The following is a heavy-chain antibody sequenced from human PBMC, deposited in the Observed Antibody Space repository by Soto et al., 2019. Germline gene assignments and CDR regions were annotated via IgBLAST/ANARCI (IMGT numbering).Heavy chain of an antibody. V-gene: IGHV3-74*01. J-gene: IGHJ4*02. CDR3: ARVDYGAYYFDY. CDR2: INSAGSTT. CDR1: GFIFSSYW. Sequence: EVQLVESGGGLVQPGGSLRLSCAASGFIFSSYWMHWFRQAPGKGLVWVSRINSAGSTTSYEDSVKGLFTISRDNAKNTLYLQMNRLRAEDTAVYYCARVDYGAYYFDYWCQGTLVTVSS. D-gene: IGHD4-17*01.